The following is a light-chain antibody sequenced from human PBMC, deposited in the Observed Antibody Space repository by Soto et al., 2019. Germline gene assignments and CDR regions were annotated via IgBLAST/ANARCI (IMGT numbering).Light chain of an antibody. CDR3: QPYSRNPLT. Sequence: DIQMTQSPSTLSASVGDRVTITCRASQSVSSWLAWYQQKPGEVPKLLIYKASSLESGVPSRFSGSGSGTEFTLTISSLQPDDFVTYYCQPYSRNPLTFGGGTKVEIK. CDR1: QSVSSW. CDR2: KAS. V-gene: IGKV1-5*03. J-gene: IGKJ4*01.